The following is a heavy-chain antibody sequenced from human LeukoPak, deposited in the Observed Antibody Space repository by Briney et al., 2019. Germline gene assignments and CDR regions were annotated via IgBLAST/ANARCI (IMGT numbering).Heavy chain of an antibody. V-gene: IGHV4-61*02. J-gene: IGHJ6*04. Sequence: SETLSLTCTVSSGSISSGSYYWHWIRQPAGKGLEWIGRIYASGSTDYSPSLKSRVTISVDTSKNQFSLKLSSVTAADTAVYYCARRGDVWGKGTTVTVSS. CDR3: ARRGDV. CDR2: IYASGST. CDR1: SGSISSGSYY.